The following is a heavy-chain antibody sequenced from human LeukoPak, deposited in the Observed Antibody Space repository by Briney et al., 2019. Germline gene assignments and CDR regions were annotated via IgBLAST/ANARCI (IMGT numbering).Heavy chain of an antibody. J-gene: IGHJ4*02. D-gene: IGHD3-10*01. CDR2: IIPIFGTA. V-gene: IGHV1-69*05. CDR1: GGTFSSYA. Sequence: ASVKVSCKVSGGTFSSYAISWVRQAPGQGLEWTGGIIPIFGTANYAQKFQGRVTMTRDTSISTAYMELSRLRSDDTAVYYCARDGYGSGSQGYWGQGTLVTVSS. CDR3: ARDGYGSGSQGY.